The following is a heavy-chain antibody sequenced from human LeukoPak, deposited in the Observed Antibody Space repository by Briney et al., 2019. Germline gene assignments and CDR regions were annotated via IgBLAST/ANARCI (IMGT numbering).Heavy chain of an antibody. CDR3: AKAVIDHPNAFDI. CDR2: IYSGGTT. V-gene: IGHV3-66*01. J-gene: IGHJ3*02. Sequence: QAGGSLRLSCVLSGFTVGGNYMSWVRQAPGRGLEWVSTIYSGGTTYYADAVKGRFIISRDNSKNTLFLQMNSLRAEDTAVYYCAKAVIDHPNAFDIWGQGTMVTVSS. D-gene: IGHD3-22*01. CDR1: GFTVGGNY.